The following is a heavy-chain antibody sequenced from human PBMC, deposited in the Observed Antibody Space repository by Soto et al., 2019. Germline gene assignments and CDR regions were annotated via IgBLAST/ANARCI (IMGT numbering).Heavy chain of an antibody. J-gene: IGHJ5*02. CDR3: ARGQRKSYYDFWSGPRGWFDP. V-gene: IGHV1-8*01. D-gene: IGHD3-3*01. CDR2: MNPNSGNT. CDR1: GYTFTSYD. Sequence: ASVKVSCKASGYTFTSYDSNWVRQATGQGLEWMGWMNPNSGNTGYAQKFQGRVTMTRNTSISTAYMELSSLRSEDTAVYYCARGQRKSYYDFWSGPRGWFDPWGQGTLVTVSS.